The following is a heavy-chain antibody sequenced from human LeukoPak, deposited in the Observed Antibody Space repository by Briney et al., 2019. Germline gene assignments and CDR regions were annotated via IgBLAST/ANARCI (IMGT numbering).Heavy chain of an antibody. CDR2: ISGSGGST. CDR1: GFTFSSYA. CDR3: ARASEIVVVPAALFDP. V-gene: IGHV3-23*01. J-gene: IGHJ5*02. Sequence: GGSLRLSCAASGFTFSSYAMSWVRQAPGKGLEWVSAISGSGGSTYYADSVKGRFTISRDNSKNSLYLQMNSLRAEDTAVYYCARASEIVVVPAALFDPWGQGTLVTVSS. D-gene: IGHD2-2*01.